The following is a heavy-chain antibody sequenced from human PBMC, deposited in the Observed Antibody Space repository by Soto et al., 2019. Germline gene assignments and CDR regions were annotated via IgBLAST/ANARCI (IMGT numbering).Heavy chain of an antibody. Sequence: GGTLRLSCAASGFTYRRYWMSWVRQAPGKGLEWVANIKQDGSEKYYVDSVKGRFTISRDNAKNSLYLQMNSLRAEDTAVYYCARISAAGDDAFDIWGQGTMVTVSS. D-gene: IGHD6-13*01. CDR2: IKQDGSEK. CDR1: GFTYRRYW. J-gene: IGHJ3*02. V-gene: IGHV3-7*03. CDR3: ARISAAGDDAFDI.